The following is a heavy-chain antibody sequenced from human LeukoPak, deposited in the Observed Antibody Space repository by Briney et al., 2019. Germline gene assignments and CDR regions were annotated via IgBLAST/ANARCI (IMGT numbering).Heavy chain of an antibody. J-gene: IGHJ3*02. CDR2: INPSGGST. CDR3: AREKVVVAATNAFDI. V-gene: IGHV1-46*01. Sequence: ASVKVSCKASGYAFTSYYMHWVRQAPGQGLEWMGIINPSGGSTSYAQKFQGRVTMTRDMSTSTVYMELSSLRSEDTAVYYCAREKVVVAATNAFDIWGQGTMVTVSS. CDR1: GYAFTSYY. D-gene: IGHD2-15*01.